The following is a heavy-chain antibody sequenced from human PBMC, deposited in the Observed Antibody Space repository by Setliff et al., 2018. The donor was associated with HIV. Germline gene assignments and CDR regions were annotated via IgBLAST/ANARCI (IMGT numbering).Heavy chain of an antibody. CDR3: GRGKHYSSGSPPLYDY. CDR2: FIPFFGTT. D-gene: IGHD3-10*01. Sequence: SVKVSCKASGGTFNNLAISWVRQAPGQGLEWMGEFIPFFGTTNYAQKFQGRVSFTADASTNTAYMELSSLRSEDTAVFYCGRGKHYSSGSPPLYDYWGQGTLVTVSS. J-gene: IGHJ4*02. CDR1: GGTFNNLA. V-gene: IGHV1-69*13.